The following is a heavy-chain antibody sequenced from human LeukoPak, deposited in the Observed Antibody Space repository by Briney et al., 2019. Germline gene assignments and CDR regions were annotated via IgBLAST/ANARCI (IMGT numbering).Heavy chain of an antibody. V-gene: IGHV4-61*02. CDR1: GDSIRTATSY. Sequence: SETLSLTCTVSGDSIRTATSYWSWIRQPPGKGLEWIGRIYNSGRTNYHPSPWSRVIISLDTSRNQFSLNVASVIAADTATYYCARGGACRGGHCLGPWGQGTLVIVPS. CDR2: IYNSGRT. J-gene: IGHJ5*02. D-gene: IGHD2-21*02. CDR3: ARGGACRGGHCLGP.